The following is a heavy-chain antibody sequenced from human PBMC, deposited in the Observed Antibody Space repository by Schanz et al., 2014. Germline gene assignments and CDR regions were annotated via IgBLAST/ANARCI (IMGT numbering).Heavy chain of an antibody. J-gene: IGHJ4*02. CDR2: ISASGGDT. CDR3: AKVRYSSGWRGDYFDE. V-gene: IGHV3-23*04. Sequence: EVQLVESGGGLVQPGGSLRLSCTASGFTFSTDAMSWVRQIPGKGLEWVSVISASGGDTYYADSVKGRFTISRDNSKNTLYLQMNSLRAEDTAVYYCAKVRYSSGWRGDYFDEWGQGTLVTVAS. CDR1: GFTFSTDA. D-gene: IGHD6-25*01.